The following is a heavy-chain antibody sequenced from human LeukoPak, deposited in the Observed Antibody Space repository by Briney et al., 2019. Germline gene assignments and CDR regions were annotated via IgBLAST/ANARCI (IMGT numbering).Heavy chain of an antibody. CDR2: INSDGSST. V-gene: IGHV3-74*01. D-gene: IGHD1-1*01. CDR3: AGSGSRYYYFYMDI. CDR1: GFTFSSYW. Sequence: GGSLRLSCGASGFTFSSYWMHWVCQTPGKGLVWVSRINSDGSSTSYADSVKGRFTISRDNAKNTLYLQMNSLRAEDTAVYYCAGSGSRYYYFYMDIWGKGTTVAVSS. J-gene: IGHJ6*03.